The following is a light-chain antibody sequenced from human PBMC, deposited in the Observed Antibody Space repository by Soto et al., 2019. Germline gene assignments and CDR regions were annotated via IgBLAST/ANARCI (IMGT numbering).Light chain of an antibody. CDR2: DAS. V-gene: IGKV3D-20*02. CDR3: QQANRFPLT. Sequence: EIVLTQSPGTLSLSPGERATLSCRASQSVSSSSLAWYQQKRGQAPRLLIHDASSRATGIPDRFSGSGSGTDFTLTISRLEPDDFATYYCQQANRFPLTFGGGTKVEIK. CDR1: QSVSSSS. J-gene: IGKJ4*01.